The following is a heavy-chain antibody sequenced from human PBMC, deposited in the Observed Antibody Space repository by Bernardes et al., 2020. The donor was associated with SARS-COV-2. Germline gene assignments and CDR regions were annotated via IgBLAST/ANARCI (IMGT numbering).Heavy chain of an antibody. Sequence: GGSLRLSCAASGFTVSSNYMSWVRQAPGKGLEWVSVIYSGGSTYYADSVKGRFTISRDNSKNTLYLQMNSLRAEDTAVYYCARDLDYYGMDVWGQGTTVTVSS. CDR2: IYSGGST. CDR1: GFTVSSNY. V-gene: IGHV3-53*01. CDR3: ARDLDYYGMDV. J-gene: IGHJ6*02.